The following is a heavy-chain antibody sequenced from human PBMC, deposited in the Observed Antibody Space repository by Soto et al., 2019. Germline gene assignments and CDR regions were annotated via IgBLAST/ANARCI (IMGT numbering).Heavy chain of an antibody. CDR3: AKDPSTGYADH. CDR1: PFMLSKYA. V-gene: IGHV3-23*01. CDR2: ISLGGGNT. Sequence: WGSLRLSCAASPFMLSKYALSWVRQAPRKGLEWVSPISLGGGNTHYADSVKGRFTISRDNSKNTLYLQLNSLRGEDTAVYYCAKDPSTGYADHWGQGTLVTVSS. J-gene: IGHJ4*02. D-gene: IGHD3-9*01.